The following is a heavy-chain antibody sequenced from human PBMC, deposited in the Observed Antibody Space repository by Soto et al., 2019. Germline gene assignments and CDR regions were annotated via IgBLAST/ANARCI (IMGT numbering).Heavy chain of an antibody. CDR3: ARHITIFGVVWWFDP. D-gene: IGHD3-3*01. V-gene: IGHV4-39*01. CDR2: IYYSGST. Sequence: SETLSLTCTVSGGSISSSSYYWGWIRQPPGKGLEWIGSIYYSGSTYYNPSLKSRVTISVDTSKNQFSLKLSSVTAADTAVYYCARHITIFGVVWWFDPWGQGTLVTVSS. CDR1: GGSISSSSYY. J-gene: IGHJ5*02.